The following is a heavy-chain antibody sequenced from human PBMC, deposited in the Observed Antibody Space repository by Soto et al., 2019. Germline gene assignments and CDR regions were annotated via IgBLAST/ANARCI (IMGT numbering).Heavy chain of an antibody. V-gene: IGHV3-74*01. J-gene: IGHJ3*02. CDR2: ISNDGSST. Sequence: EVQLVESGGGLVQPGGSLRLSCAASGFTSSSYWIPWVRQAPGKGLVWVSRISNDGSSTNYADSVKGRFTISRDNAKNKVYLQMNSLRAEDTAVYYCARDTYYYDSSDHFSADAFDIWGQGTMVTVSS. D-gene: IGHD3-22*01. CDR1: GFTSSSYW. CDR3: ARDTYYYDSSDHFSADAFDI.